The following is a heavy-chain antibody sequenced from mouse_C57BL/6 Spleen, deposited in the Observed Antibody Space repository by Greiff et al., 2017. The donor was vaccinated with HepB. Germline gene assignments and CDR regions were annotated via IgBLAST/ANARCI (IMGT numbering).Heavy chain of an antibody. CDR2: IDPEDGET. CDR1: GFNIKDYY. J-gene: IGHJ4*01. CDR3: ARRDYRNPYAMDY. V-gene: IGHV14-2*01. Sequence: VQLKESGAELVKPGASVKLSCTASGFNIKDYYMHWVKQRTEQGLEWIGRIDPEDGETKYAPKFQGKAPITADTSSNTSYLQLSSLTSEDTAVYYCARRDYRNPYAMDYWGQGTSVTVSS. D-gene: IGHD2-5*01.